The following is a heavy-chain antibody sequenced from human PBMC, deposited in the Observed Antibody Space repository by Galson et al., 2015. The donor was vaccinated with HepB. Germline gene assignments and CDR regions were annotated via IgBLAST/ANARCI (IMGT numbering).Heavy chain of an antibody. J-gene: IGHJ6*02. CDR3: ARSDGMDV. Sequence: SLRLSCAASGFTFSSYGMIWVRQAPGKGLEWVSYITGSGSSTYYADSVKGRFTISRDNAKNSLYLQMNSLRAEDTAVYFCARSDGMDVWGQGTTVTVSS. V-gene: IGHV3-48*01. CDR1: GFTFSSYG. CDR2: ITGSGSST.